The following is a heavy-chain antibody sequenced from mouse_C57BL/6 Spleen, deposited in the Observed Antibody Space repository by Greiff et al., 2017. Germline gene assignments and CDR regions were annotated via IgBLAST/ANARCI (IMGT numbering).Heavy chain of an antibody. J-gene: IGHJ2*01. CDR2: ISYDGSN. CDR3: ARDSNYAGVDY. Sequence: VQLQQSGPGLVKPSQSLSLTCSVTGYSITSGYYWNWIRQFPGNKLEWMGYISYDGSNNYNPSLKNRISITRDTSKNQFFLKLNSVTTEDTATYYCARDSNYAGVDYWGQGTTLTVSS. V-gene: IGHV3-6*01. D-gene: IGHD2-5*01. CDR1: GYSITSGYY.